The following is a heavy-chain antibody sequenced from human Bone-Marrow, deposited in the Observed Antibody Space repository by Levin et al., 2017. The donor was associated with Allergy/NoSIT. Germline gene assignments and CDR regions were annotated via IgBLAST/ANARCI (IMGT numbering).Heavy chain of an antibody. D-gene: IGHD1-14*01. CDR3: ARDPTEEPYFDY. Sequence: GGSLRLSCAASGFTFSRYSMNWVRQAPGKGLEWVSSISSSSGYIYYADSVKGRVTVSRDNAKNSMYLEMNSLRAEDTAVYYCARDPTEEPYFDYWGQGTLVTVSS. CDR2: ISSSSGYI. CDR1: GFTFSRYS. V-gene: IGHV3-21*01. J-gene: IGHJ4*02.